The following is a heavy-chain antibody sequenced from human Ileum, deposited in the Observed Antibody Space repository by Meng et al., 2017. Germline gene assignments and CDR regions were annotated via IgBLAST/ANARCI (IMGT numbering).Heavy chain of an antibody. V-gene: IGHV4-34*01. CDR1: GGVLTDYS. D-gene: IGHD3-22*01. CDR3: ARVELRGDTRDSCGLDH. CDR2: INHGGNT. J-gene: IGHJ4*02. Sequence: QGQPQQWCAGVLKRSEPRPPTCAVYGGVLTDYSWSWIRQTPGKGQEWIGEINHGGNTNYNPSLKSRVTISIDTSRDQFSLKLTSVTAADTAVYYCARVELRGDTRDSCGLDHWGQGTLVTVSS.